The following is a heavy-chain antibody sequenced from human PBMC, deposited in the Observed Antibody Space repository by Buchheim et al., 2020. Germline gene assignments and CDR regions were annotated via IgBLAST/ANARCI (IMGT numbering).Heavy chain of an antibody. V-gene: IGHV3-23*01. Sequence: EVQLLESGGGLVQPGGSLRLSCAASGFTFSSSDMSWVRQAPGKGLEWVSAISGSGGSTYYADSVKGRFTISRDNSKNTLYLQMNSLGAEDTAVYYCAKGSITIFGVVIIYYYYGMDVWGQGTT. CDR1: GFTFSSSD. J-gene: IGHJ6*02. CDR3: AKGSITIFGVVIIYYYYGMDV. D-gene: IGHD3-3*01. CDR2: ISGSGGST.